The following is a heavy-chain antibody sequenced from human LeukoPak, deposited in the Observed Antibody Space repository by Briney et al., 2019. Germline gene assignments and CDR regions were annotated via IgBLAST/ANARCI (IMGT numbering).Heavy chain of an antibody. J-gene: IGHJ4*02. D-gene: IGHD5-12*01. CDR2: IRFDGTNK. CDR3: AKDSGYGTRSSFY. CDR1: GFTFSSYA. Sequence: PGGSLRLSYAASGFTFSSYAMHWVRQAPGKGLEWVAFIRFDGTNKYYADSVKGRFTISRDNSKNMLYLQMNSLRPEDTALYYCAKDSGYGTRSSFYWGQGTLVTVSS. V-gene: IGHV3-30*02.